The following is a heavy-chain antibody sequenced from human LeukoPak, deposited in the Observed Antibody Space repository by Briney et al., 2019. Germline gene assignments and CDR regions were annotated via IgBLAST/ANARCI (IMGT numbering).Heavy chain of an antibody. Sequence: PGGSLRLSCAASGFTFSNYYMSWARQAPGKGLEWISHISSSGSITYYTDSVKGRFTISRDNAKNSLYLRMNSLRAEDTAVYYCARDGFCSNGVCYPLGYWGQGALVTVSS. CDR1: GFTFSNYY. V-gene: IGHV3-11*04. CDR3: ARDGFCSNGVCYPLGY. D-gene: IGHD2-8*01. J-gene: IGHJ4*02. CDR2: ISSSGSIT.